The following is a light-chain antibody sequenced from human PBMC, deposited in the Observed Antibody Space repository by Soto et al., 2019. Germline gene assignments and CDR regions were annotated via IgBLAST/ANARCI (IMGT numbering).Light chain of an antibody. J-gene: IGKJ4*01. CDR2: WAS. CDR1: QSVLYSSSNKNY. Sequence: DIVMTQSPDSLAVSLGERATINCKSSQSVLYSSSNKNYLAWYQQKPGQPPKLLIYWASTRESGVPDRFSGSGSGTHFTLTISSLQAEDVAVYYRQQYNSLPLTFGGGTKVEIK. CDR3: QQYNSLPLT. V-gene: IGKV4-1*01.